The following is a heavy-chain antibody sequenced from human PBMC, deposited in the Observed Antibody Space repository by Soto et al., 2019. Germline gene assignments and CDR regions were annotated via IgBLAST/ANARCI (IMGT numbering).Heavy chain of an antibody. CDR1: GFTFSSYG. D-gene: IGHD6-13*01. Sequence: GGSLRLSCAASGFTFSSYGMHWVRQAPGKGLEWVAVIWYDGSNKYYADSVKGRFTISRDNSKNTLYLQMNSLRAEDTAVYYCARDAAARHYYYYGMDVWGQGTTVTVSS. CDR2: IWYDGSNK. V-gene: IGHV3-33*01. CDR3: ARDAAARHYYYYGMDV. J-gene: IGHJ6*02.